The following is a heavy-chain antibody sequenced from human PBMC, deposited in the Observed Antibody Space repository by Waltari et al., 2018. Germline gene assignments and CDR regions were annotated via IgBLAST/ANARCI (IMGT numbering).Heavy chain of an antibody. V-gene: IGHV1-24*01. CDR1: GYTLTELS. Sequence: QVQLVQSGAEVKKPGASVKVSCKVSGYTLTELSMHWVRQAPGKGLEWMGGFGPEDGETSNAQKVQGRVSMTEDTSTDTAYMELSSLRSEDTAVYYCATDLAAGTPDAFDIWGQGTMVTVSS. D-gene: IGHD6-13*01. J-gene: IGHJ3*02. CDR3: ATDLAAGTPDAFDI. CDR2: FGPEDGET.